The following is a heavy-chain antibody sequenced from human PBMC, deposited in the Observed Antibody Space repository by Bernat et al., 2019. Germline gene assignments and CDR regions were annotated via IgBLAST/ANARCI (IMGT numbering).Heavy chain of an antibody. V-gene: IGHV1-69*01. Sequence: QVQLVQSGAEVKKPGSSVKVSCKASGGTFSSYAISWVRQAPGQGLEWMGGIIPIFGTANYAQKFQGRVTFNRDESTSTAYMELSSLRSEDTAVYCCAQYTIFGVVVPQCFQHWGQGTLVNVSS. CDR3: AQYTIFGVVVPQCFQH. CDR1: GGTFSSYA. D-gene: IGHD3-3*01. CDR2: IIPIFGTA. J-gene: IGHJ1*01.